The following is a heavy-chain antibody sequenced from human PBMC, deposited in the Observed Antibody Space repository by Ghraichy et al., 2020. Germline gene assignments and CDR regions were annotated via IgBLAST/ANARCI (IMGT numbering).Heavy chain of an antibody. CDR1: GFSFNNYW. D-gene: IGHD2-15*01. V-gene: IGHV3-74*03. CDR3: AREYCRGGRCYFGTGGSHFDY. Sequence: GGSLRLSCAASGFSFNNYWMHWVRQAPGKGLVWVSRINSDGRDTTYADSVKGRFTISRDNARNTLYLQMNSLRDEDTAVYYCAREYCRGGRCYFGTGGSHFDYWGQGTLVTVSS. CDR2: INSDGRDT. J-gene: IGHJ4*02.